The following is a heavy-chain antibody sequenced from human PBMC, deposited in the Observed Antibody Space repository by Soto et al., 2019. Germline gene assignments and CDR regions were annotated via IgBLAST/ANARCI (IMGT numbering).Heavy chain of an antibody. CDR1: GFTFSSYA. CDR2: ISGSGGST. CDR3: AAVRDIVVVVAAADL. V-gene: IGHV3-23*01. J-gene: IGHJ2*01. D-gene: IGHD2-15*01. Sequence: GGSLRLSCAASGFTFSSYAMSWVRQAPGKGLEWVSAISGSGGSTYYADSVKGRFTISRDNSKNTLYLQMNSLRAEDTAVYYCAAVRDIVVVVAAADLWGRGTLVTVSS.